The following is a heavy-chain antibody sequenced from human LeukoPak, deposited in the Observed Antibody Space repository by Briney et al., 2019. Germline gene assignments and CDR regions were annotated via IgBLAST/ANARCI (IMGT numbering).Heavy chain of an antibody. J-gene: IGHJ4*02. D-gene: IGHD6-6*01. Sequence: GGSLSLSCAASGFTFSDSYMTWVGQAQGKGVEWVAYISGSGHDINYSESAKGRFTISRDNAKNSLYLQMSSLRVEDTAVYYCTRDPRHLDSWGQGTLVTVSS. CDR2: ISGSGHDI. CDR3: TRDPRHLDS. CDR1: GFTFSDSY. V-gene: IGHV3-11*04.